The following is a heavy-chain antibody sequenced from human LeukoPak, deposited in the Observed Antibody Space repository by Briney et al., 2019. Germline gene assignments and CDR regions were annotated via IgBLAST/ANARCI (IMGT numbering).Heavy chain of an antibody. J-gene: IGHJ4*02. CDR2: IKEDGSEK. V-gene: IGHV3-7*01. CDR1: GFTVSTSW. D-gene: IGHD2-8*01. Sequence: GGSLRLSCAASGFTVSTSWMSWVRQAPGKGLEWVALIKEDGSEKYYVDSVKGRFTISRDNAKNSLYLQMNTLRAEDTSVYYCARVPRTNTCYWGQGTLVTVSS. CDR3: ARVPRTNTCY.